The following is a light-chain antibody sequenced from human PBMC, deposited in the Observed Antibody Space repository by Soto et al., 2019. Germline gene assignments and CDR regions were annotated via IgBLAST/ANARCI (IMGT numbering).Light chain of an antibody. V-gene: IGKV3-20*01. Sequence: EIVLTQSPATLSLSPGERATLSCRASQSVSSYLAWYQQKPGQAPRLLIYDASNRATGIPDRFSGSGSGTDFTLTISRLEPEDVAVYYCQQYGSSSWTFGQGTKVDIK. CDR1: QSVSSY. CDR3: QQYGSSSWT. J-gene: IGKJ1*01. CDR2: DAS.